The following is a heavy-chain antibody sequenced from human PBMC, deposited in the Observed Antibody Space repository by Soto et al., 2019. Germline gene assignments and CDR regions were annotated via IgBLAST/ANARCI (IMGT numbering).Heavy chain of an antibody. J-gene: IGHJ6*02. Sequence: PGGSLRLSCAASGFIFSSYWMSWVRQAPGKGLEWVANIKQDGSEKYYVDSVKGRFTISRDNAKNSLYLQMNSLRAEDTAVYYFATSQLLYSHYYYGMDFWGQGTTVTAP. CDR1: GFIFSSYW. D-gene: IGHD2-2*02. CDR3: ATSQLLYSHYYYGMDF. CDR2: IKQDGSEK. V-gene: IGHV3-7*01.